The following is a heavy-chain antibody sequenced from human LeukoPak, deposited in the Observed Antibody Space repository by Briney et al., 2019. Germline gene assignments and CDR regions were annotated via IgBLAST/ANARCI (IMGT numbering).Heavy chain of an antibody. CDR1: GYTFTSYA. CDR3: ARDPLKGPPGYYGMDV. CDR2: INTNTGNP. Sequence: ASVKVSCKASGYTFTSYAMNWVRQAPGQGLEWMGWINTNTGNPTYAQGFTGRFVFSLDTSVSTAYLQISSLKAEDTAVYYCARDPLKGPPGYYGMDVWGQGTTVTVSS. J-gene: IGHJ6*02. V-gene: IGHV7-4-1*02.